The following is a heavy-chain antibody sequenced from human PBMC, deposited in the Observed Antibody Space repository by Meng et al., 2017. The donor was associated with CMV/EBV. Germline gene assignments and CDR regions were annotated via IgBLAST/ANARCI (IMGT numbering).Heavy chain of an antibody. D-gene: IGHD3-10*01. V-gene: IGHV4-39*07. CDR2: IYYSGST. J-gene: IGHJ5*02. Sequence: GSLRLSCTVSGGSISSSSYYWGWIRQPPGRGLEWIGSIYYSGSTYYNPSLKSRVTISVGTSKNQFSLKLSSVTAADTAVYYCAREYGSGSYYNWFDPWGQGTLVTVSS. CDR1: GGSISSSSYY. CDR3: AREYGSGSYYNWFDP.